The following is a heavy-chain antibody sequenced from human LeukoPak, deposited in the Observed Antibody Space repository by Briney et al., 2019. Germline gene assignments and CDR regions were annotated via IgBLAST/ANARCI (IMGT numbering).Heavy chain of an antibody. CDR3: ARDGMGPTSTTGDY. CDR1: GYTFTGYY. Sequence: ASVKVSCKASGYTFTGYYMHWVRQAPGQGLEGMGWINPNSGGTNYAQKFQGRVTMTRDTSISTAYMELSRLRSDDTAVYYCARDGMGPTSTTGDYWGQGTLVTVSS. J-gene: IGHJ4*02. V-gene: IGHV1-2*02. D-gene: IGHD4-17*01. CDR2: INPNSGGT.